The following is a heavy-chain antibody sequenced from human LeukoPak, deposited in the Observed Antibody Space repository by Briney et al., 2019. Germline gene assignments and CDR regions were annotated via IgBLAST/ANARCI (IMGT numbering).Heavy chain of an antibody. CDR3: TKFFGY. V-gene: IGHV3-7*01. CDR1: GFTFNYHS. CDR2: IDQDGSEK. Sequence: GGSLRLSCAASGFTFNYHSMNWVRQAPGKGLEWVANIDQDGSEKFYADSVKGRFTISRDNAKNSLYLQMNSLRAEDTAVYYCTKFFGYWGQGILVTVSS. J-gene: IGHJ4*02.